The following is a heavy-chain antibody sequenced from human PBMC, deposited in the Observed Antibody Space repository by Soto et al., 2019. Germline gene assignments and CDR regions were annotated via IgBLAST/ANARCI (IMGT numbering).Heavy chain of an antibody. CDR1: GFTFSNAW. CDR2: IKSKTDGGTT. J-gene: IGHJ4*02. CDR3: TTFRYYYDSSGSYLWDF. V-gene: IGHV3-15*07. Sequence: EVQLVESGGGLVKPGGSLRLSCAASGFTFSNAWMNWVRQAPGKGLEWVGRIKSKTDGGTTDYAAPAKGRFTISRDDSKNTLYLQMNSLKTEDTAVYFCTTFRYYYDSSGSYLWDFWCQGTLVTVSS. D-gene: IGHD3-22*01.